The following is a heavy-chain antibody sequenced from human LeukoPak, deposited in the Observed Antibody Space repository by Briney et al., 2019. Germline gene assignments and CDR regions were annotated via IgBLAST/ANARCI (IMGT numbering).Heavy chain of an antibody. CDR3: ARAVRITMVRELPKAWFDP. Sequence: ASVKVSCKASGYTFTGYYMHWVRQAPGQGLEWMGWINPNSGGTNYAQKFQGRVTMTRDTSISTAYMELSRLRSDDTAVYYCARAVRITMVRELPKAWFDPWGQGTLVTVSS. J-gene: IGHJ5*02. D-gene: IGHD3-10*01. CDR1: GYTFTGYY. V-gene: IGHV1-2*02. CDR2: INPNSGGT.